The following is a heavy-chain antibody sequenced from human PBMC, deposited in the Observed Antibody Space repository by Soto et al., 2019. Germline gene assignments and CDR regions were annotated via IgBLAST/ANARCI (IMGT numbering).Heavy chain of an antibody. D-gene: IGHD6-13*01. CDR1: GFTVSSNY. J-gene: IGHJ3*02. Sequence: GGSLRLSCAASGFTVSSNYMSWVRQAPGKGLERVSVIYSGGSTYYADSVKGRFTISRDNSKNTPYLQMNSLRAEDTAVYYCARQAAAGLFDAFDIWGQGTMVTVSS. V-gene: IGHV3-53*01. CDR2: IYSGGST. CDR3: ARQAAAGLFDAFDI.